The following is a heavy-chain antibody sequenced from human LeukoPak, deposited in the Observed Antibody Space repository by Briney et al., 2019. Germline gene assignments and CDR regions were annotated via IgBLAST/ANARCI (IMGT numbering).Heavy chain of an antibody. CDR1: GFTFSSYN. V-gene: IGHV3-21*01. CDR3: ARDPYSGSYVDYYYYYYMDV. J-gene: IGHJ6*03. CDR2: ITSSSSHI. Sequence: KPGGSLRLSCAASGFTFSSYNMNWVRQAPGKGLEWVSSITSSSSHIYYADSVKGRFTISRDNAKNSLYLRIDSLRAEDTAVYYCARDPYSGSYVDYYYYYYMDVWGKGTTVTISS. D-gene: IGHD6-13*01.